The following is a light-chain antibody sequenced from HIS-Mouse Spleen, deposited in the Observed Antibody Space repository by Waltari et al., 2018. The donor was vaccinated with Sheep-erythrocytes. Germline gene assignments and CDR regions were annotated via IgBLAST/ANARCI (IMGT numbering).Light chain of an antibody. V-gene: IGKV2-28*01. J-gene: IGKJ1*01. CDR2: LGS. CDR3: MQALQTPRT. Sequence: DIVMTQYPLSLPVTPGEPASISCRSSQSLLHSNGYNYLDWYLQKPGQSPQLLIYLGSNRASGVPDRLSGSGSGTDFTLKISRVEAEDVGVYYCMQALQTPRTFGQGTKVEIK. CDR1: QSLLHSNGYNY.